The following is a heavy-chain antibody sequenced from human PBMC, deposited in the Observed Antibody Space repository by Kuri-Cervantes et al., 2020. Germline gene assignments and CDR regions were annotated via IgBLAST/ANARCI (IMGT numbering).Heavy chain of an antibody. V-gene: IGHV3-33*01. D-gene: IGHD3-22*01. J-gene: IGHJ4*02. Sequence: GESLKISCAASGFTFAYYGMHWVRQAPGKGLEWVAVLWSGGNKKYYADSVKGRFTVSRDNSKNTLYVQLSSLRIEDTAVYYCAGGRRPYYYDSPGDYWGQGTLVTVSS. CDR1: GFTFAYYG. CDR3: AGGRRPYYYDSPGDY. CDR2: LWSGGNKK.